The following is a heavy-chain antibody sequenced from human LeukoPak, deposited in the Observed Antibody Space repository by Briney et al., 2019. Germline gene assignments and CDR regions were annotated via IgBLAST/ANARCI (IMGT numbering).Heavy chain of an antibody. D-gene: IGHD2-8*01. V-gene: IGHV3-23*01. Sequence: PGGSLRLSCSASGFTFRNFAISWVRQAPGKGLEWVSSIGGGDTHYADSVKGRSTISRDDSRSTVDPQMSSLRAEDTAVYYCAKDGQSFNSMYDYFDSWGRGTLVTVSS. CDR3: AKDGQSFNSMYDYFDS. CDR2: IGGGDT. J-gene: IGHJ4*02. CDR1: GFTFRNFA.